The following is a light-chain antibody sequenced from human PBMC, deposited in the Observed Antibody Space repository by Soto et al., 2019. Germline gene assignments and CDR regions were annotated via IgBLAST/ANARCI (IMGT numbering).Light chain of an antibody. CDR3: QQYSSLWT. CDR2: KVS. J-gene: IGKJ1*01. V-gene: IGKV1-5*03. CDR1: QSISSW. Sequence: DIQMTQSPSTLSASVGDRVTITCRASQSISSWLAWYQQKPGKAPKLLIYKVSSLENGVPSRFSGGGSGTEFTLTISSLQPDDFATYYGQQYSSLWTFGQGTRVEIK.